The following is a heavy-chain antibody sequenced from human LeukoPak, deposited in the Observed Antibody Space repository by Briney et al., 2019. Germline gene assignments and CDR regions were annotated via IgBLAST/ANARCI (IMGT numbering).Heavy chain of an antibody. Sequence: PGGSLRLSCAASGFTFSSYWMSWVRQAPGKGLEWVANIKQDGSEKYYVDSVKGRFTISRDDSTNTLYLQMSSLRAEDTAMYYCAKAVGVIYMGIDFWGQGALVTVSS. D-gene: IGHD2-21*01. V-gene: IGHV3-7*03. CDR2: IKQDGSEK. J-gene: IGHJ4*02. CDR1: GFTFSSYW. CDR3: AKAVGVIYMGIDF.